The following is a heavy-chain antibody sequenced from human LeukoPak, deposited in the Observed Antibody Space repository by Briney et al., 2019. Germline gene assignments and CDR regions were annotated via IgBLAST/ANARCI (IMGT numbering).Heavy chain of an antibody. CDR1: GFTFDDYA. CDR2: ISRNGGRT. Sequence: PGGSLRLSCAASGFTFDDYAMHWVRQAPGKGLQFVSAISRNGGRTYYANSVKGRFTISRDISKNTLYLQMGSLRPEDMAVYYCARVDSGSACASWGQGILVTVSS. D-gene: IGHD6-19*01. V-gene: IGHV3-64*01. CDR3: ARVDSGSACAS. J-gene: IGHJ1*01.